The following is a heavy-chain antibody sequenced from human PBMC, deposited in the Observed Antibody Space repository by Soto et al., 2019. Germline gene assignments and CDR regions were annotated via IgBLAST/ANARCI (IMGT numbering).Heavy chain of an antibody. J-gene: IGHJ6*02. D-gene: IGHD4-17*01. CDR2: MNPNSGNT. CDR1: GYTFTSYD. V-gene: IGHV1-8*01. CDR3: ARGPYGDYEYYYGMDV. Sequence: QVQLVQSGAEVKKPGASVKVSCKASGYTFTSYDINWVRQATGQGLEWMGWMNPNSGNTGYAQKFQGRVTMTRNTSIRTAYMELSSLRSEDTAVYYCARGPYGDYEYYYGMDVWGQGTTVTVSS.